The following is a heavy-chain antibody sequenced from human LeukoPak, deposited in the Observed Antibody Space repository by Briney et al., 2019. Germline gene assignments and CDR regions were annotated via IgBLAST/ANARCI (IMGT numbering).Heavy chain of an antibody. CDR2: ISYDGSNK. D-gene: IGHD3-10*01. V-gene: IGHV3-30-3*01. CDR3: ARVRGYGSGSYPDY. J-gene: IGHJ4*02. CDR1: GFTFSSYA. Sequence: GGSLRLSCAASGFTFSSYAMHWVRQAPGKGLEWVAVISYDGSNKCYADSVKGRFTISRDNSKNTPYLQMNSLRAEDTAVYYCARVRGYGSGSYPDYWGQGTLVTVSS.